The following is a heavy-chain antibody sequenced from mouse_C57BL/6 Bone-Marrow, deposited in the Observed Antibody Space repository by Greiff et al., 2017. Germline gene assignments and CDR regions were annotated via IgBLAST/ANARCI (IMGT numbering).Heavy chain of an antibody. Sequence: VQLKQSGAELVRPGASVTLSCTASGFNIQDDYMHWVKQRPEQGLEWIGWIDPENGDTEYAAKFQGKATITADTSSNTAYLQLSSLTSEDTAVYCCTTRRWLRPDYWGQGTTLTVSS. CDR2: IDPENGDT. J-gene: IGHJ2*01. CDR3: TTRRWLRPDY. D-gene: IGHD2-2*01. V-gene: IGHV14-4*01. CDR1: GFNIQDDY.